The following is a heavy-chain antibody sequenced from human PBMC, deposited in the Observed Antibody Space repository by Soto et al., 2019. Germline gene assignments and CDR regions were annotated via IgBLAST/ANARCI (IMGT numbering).Heavy chain of an antibody. CDR1: GFTFSSYA. V-gene: IGHV3-23*01. Sequence: GGSLRLSCAACGFTFSSYAMGWVRQGPGKGLEWVAVVSIGGSTHYADSVRGRFTISRDNSKNTLSLQMNSLTAEDTAVYFCAKRRGAGGHFDYWGQGALVTVSS. CDR2: VSIGGST. CDR3: AKRRGAGGHFDY. J-gene: IGHJ4*02. D-gene: IGHD2-15*01.